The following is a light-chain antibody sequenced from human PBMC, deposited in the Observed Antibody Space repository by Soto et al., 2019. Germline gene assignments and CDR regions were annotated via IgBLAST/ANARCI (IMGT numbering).Light chain of an antibody. CDR1: QSISTK. Sequence: IVMTQSPATLSVSPGERATLSCRASQSISTKLAWYQQKPGQAARLLIYGASSRATGIPDRFSGSGSGTDFTLTISRLEPEDFAVYYCQQYGSWWTFGQGTKVDIK. V-gene: IGKV3-20*01. CDR3: QQYGSWWT. J-gene: IGKJ1*01. CDR2: GAS.